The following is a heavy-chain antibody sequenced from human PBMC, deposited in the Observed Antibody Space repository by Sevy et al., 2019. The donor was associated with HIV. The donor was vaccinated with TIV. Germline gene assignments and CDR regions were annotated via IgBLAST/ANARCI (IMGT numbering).Heavy chain of an antibody. CDR3: VREGVGGYSYSLDC. V-gene: IGHV3-9*01. Sequence: GGSLRLSCAASGFTFDDYAMHWVRQVPGKGLEWVSGISWNSGSIGYADSMKGRFTISRDNAKNSLYLQMNSLRAEDTAVYYCVREGVGGYSYSLDCWGQGTLVTVSS. D-gene: IGHD5-18*01. J-gene: IGHJ4*02. CDR2: ISWNSGSI. CDR1: GFTFDDYA.